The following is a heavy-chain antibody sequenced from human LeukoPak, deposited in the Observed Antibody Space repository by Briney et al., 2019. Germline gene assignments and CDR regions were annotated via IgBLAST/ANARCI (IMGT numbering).Heavy chain of an antibody. D-gene: IGHD6-19*01. CDR2: INPNTGLT. V-gene: IGHV1-2*02. CDR3: ARAPDQRGRYSTGVYYMDV. J-gene: IGHJ6*03. Sequence: GASVKVSCEASGYTFTRYYLHWVRQAPGQGLEWMGWINPNTGLTGYAENFQDRLTLTRDTSISTAYLELSGLTSDDTAVIYCARAPDQRGRYSTGVYYMDVWGRGTTVIVSS. CDR1: GYTFTRYY.